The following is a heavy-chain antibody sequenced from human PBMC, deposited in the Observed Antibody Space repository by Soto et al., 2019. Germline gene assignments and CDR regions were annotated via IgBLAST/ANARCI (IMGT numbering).Heavy chain of an antibody. Sequence: PSETLSLTCTVSGGSISSGGYSWSWIRQPPGKGLEWIGYIYHSGSTYYNPSLKSRVTISVDTSKNQFSLKLSSVTAADTAVYYCARLFYDSSGNNFDYWGQGTLVTVSS. V-gene: IGHV4-30-2*01. D-gene: IGHD3-22*01. CDR2: IYHSGST. J-gene: IGHJ4*02. CDR3: ARLFYDSSGNNFDY. CDR1: GGSISSGGYS.